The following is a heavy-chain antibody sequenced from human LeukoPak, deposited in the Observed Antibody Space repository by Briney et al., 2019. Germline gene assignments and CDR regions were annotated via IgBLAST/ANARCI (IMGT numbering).Heavy chain of an antibody. CDR2: IYYSGST. V-gene: IGHV4-31*01. D-gene: IGHD4-23*01. CDR3: ARDRYTVVSWYFDL. Sequence: SETLSLTCTVSGGSISSGGYYWSWKRPHPGKGLDSIRYIYYSGSTYYNSSLKSLATISVDTYKIQFSLKLSSVTAADTAVYYCARDRYTVVSWYFDLWGRGTLVTVSS. CDR1: GGSISSGGYY. J-gene: IGHJ2*01.